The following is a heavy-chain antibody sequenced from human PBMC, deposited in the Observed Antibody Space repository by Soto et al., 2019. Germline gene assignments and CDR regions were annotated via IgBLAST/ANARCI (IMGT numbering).Heavy chain of an antibody. CDR1: GFIFTSYS. J-gene: IGHJ1*01. V-gene: IGHV3-21*01. D-gene: IGHD2-15*01. Sequence: PGGSLRLSCAASGFIFTSYSMVWVRQAPGKGLEWVSSISSRSDSIYYADSVKGRFTISRDNAQNSLYLHMNSLTSEDTAVYFVAKGRNADRFVQYSQHGGPGTLVTVSS. CDR3: AKGRNADRFVQYSQH. CDR2: ISSRSDSI.